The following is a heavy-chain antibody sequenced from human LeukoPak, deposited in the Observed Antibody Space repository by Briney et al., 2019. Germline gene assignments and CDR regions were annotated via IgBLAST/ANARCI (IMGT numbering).Heavy chain of an antibody. J-gene: IGHJ6*02. CDR3: ARAPSYDYGMDV. CDR1: GFIISSYW. V-gene: IGHV3-74*01. Sequence: QPGGSLRPSCAASGFIISSYWMHWVRQAPGKGLVWVSRINSDGISTSYADSVKGRFTISRDKSKNTVYLQMNSLRAEDTAVYYCARAPSYDYGMDVWGPGTTVTVSS. CDR2: INSDGIST. D-gene: IGHD2/OR15-2a*01.